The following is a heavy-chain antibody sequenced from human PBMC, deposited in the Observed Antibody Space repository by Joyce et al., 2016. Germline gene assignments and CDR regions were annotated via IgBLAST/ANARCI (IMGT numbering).Heavy chain of an antibody. D-gene: IGHD3-3*01. V-gene: IGHV3-9*01. CDR2: ISWNSGYI. J-gene: IGHJ6*02. CDR1: GFTFDDYA. CDR3: GRDRSIFGVGIIGYGMDV. Sequence: EEQLVESGGGLVQSGRYLRLSCAASGFTFDDYAMHWVRQVPGKGLEWVSGISWNSGYIGYADSVKGRFTISRDNAKNSLYLQMNSLRTEDTALYYCGRDRSIFGVGIIGYGMDVWGQGTTVTVSS.